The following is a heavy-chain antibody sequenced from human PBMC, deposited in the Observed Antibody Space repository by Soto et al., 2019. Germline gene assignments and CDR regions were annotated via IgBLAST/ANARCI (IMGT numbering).Heavy chain of an antibody. Sequence: QVQLQQWGAGLLKPSETLSLTCAVYGGSFSGYYWSWIRQPPGKGLEWIGEINHSGSTNNIPSLKRRLTISVDTSKNQFSLKLSSVTAADTAVYYCARAPRAVAGTGVDGMDVWGQGTTVTVSS. D-gene: IGHD6-19*01. CDR2: INHSGST. V-gene: IGHV4-34*01. CDR3: ARAPRAVAGTGVDGMDV. J-gene: IGHJ6*02. CDR1: GGSFSGYY.